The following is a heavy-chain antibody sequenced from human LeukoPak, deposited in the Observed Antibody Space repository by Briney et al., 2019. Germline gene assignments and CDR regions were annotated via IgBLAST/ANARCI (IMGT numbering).Heavy chain of an antibody. CDR3: AISPLRYFDWSPFLPFDY. V-gene: IGHV1-18*01. CDR2: ISAYNGNT. Sequence: GASVKVSCKASGYTFTSYGISWVRQAPGQGLEWMGWISAYNGNTNYAQKLQGRVTMTTDTSTSTAYMELRSLRSDDTAVYYCAISPLRYFDWSPFLPFDYWGQGTLVTVSS. J-gene: IGHJ4*02. D-gene: IGHD3-9*01. CDR1: GYTFTSYG.